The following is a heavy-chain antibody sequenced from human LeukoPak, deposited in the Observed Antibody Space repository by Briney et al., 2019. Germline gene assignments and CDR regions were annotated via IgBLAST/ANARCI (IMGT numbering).Heavy chain of an antibody. CDR3: ARDAHVAGIDY. Sequence: GGSLRLSCAASGFTFSSYAMQWVRQAPGKGLEGVAVISYDGSNKYYADSVTGRFTISRDNSKNTLYLQMNSLRAEDTAVYYCARDAHVAGIDYWGQGTLVTVSS. V-gene: IGHV3-30*04. J-gene: IGHJ4*02. D-gene: IGHD6-19*01. CDR2: ISYDGSNK. CDR1: GFTFSSYA.